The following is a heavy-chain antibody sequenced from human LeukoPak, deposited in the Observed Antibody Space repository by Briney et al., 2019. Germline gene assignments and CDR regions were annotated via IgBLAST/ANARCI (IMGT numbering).Heavy chain of an antibody. J-gene: IGHJ4*02. V-gene: IGHV3-7*01. Sequence: GGSLRLSCTASGFTFSSFWMAWVRQAPGKGLEWVANIKQDGSLQHYGDSVKGQFTISRDNAKNSLYLQMNNLRAEDTALYYCATSYDSSGCDWGQGTLVTVSS. CDR2: IKQDGSLQ. CDR3: ATSYDSSGCD. D-gene: IGHD3-22*01. CDR1: GFTFSSFW.